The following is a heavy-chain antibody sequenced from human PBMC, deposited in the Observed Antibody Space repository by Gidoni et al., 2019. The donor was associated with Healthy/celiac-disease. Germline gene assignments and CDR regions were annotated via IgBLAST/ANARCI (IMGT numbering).Heavy chain of an antibody. V-gene: IGHV3-21*01. Sequence: EVQLVESGGGLVKPGGSLRLSCAASGFTFSSHSMNWVRQAPGKGLEWVSSISSSSSYIYYADSVKGRFTISRDNAKNSLYLQMNSLRAEDTAVYYCARDLAAAGPALTYYYYYGMDVWGQGTTVTVSS. CDR1: GFTFSSHS. CDR2: ISSSSSYI. D-gene: IGHD6-13*01. J-gene: IGHJ6*02. CDR3: ARDLAAAGPALTYYYYYGMDV.